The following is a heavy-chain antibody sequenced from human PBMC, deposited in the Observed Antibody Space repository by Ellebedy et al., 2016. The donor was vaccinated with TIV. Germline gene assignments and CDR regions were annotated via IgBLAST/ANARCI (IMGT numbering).Heavy chain of an antibody. J-gene: IGHJ4*02. CDR1: GGSISPSY. CDR3: ASAPNQDFYDY. Sequence: MPSETLSLTCSVSGGSISPSYWSRIRQPPGKGLQWIGFSYYTGTTNYNPTLKSRVTISVDTSKNQVSLRLSSVTAADTAVYYCASAPNQDFYDYWGQGTLVTVSS. CDR2: SYYTGTT. V-gene: IGHV4-59*01.